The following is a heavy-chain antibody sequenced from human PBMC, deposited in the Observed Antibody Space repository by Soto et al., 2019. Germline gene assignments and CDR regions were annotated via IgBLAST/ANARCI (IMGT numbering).Heavy chain of an antibody. J-gene: IGHJ6*02. CDR1: GFTFSSYA. CDR3: AKDRGSYDFWSGYYYYYGMDV. V-gene: IGHV3-23*01. D-gene: IGHD3-3*01. CDR2: ISGSGGST. Sequence: PGGSLRLSCAASGFTFSSYAMSWVRQAPGKGLEWVSAISGSGGSTYYADSVKGRFTISRDNSKNTLYLQMNSLRAEDTAVYYCAKDRGSYDFWSGYYYYYGMDVWGQGTTVTVSS.